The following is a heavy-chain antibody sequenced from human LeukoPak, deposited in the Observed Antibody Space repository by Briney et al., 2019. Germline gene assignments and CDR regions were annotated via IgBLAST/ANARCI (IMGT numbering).Heavy chain of an antibody. CDR2: IYHSGST. CDR3: ARLTNWKNWFDP. Sequence: SQTLSLTCAVSGGSISSGGYSWSWIRQPPGKGLEWIGYIYHSGSTYYNPPLKSRVTISVDRSKNQFSLKLSSVTAADTAVYYCARLTNWKNWFDPWGQGTLVTVSS. J-gene: IGHJ5*02. V-gene: IGHV4-30-2*01. CDR1: GGSISSGGYS. D-gene: IGHD1-1*01.